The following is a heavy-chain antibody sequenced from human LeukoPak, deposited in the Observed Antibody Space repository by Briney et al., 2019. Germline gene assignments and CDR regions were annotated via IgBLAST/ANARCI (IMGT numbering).Heavy chain of an antibody. Sequence: ASVKVSCKAPGYTFTGYYMHWVRQAPGQGLEWMGWINPNSGGTNYAQKFQGRVTMTRDTSISTAYMELSRLRSDDTAVYYCARSPSGWYYFDYWGQGTLVTVSS. CDR2: INPNSGGT. D-gene: IGHD6-19*01. CDR3: ARSPSGWYYFDY. CDR1: GYTFTGYY. J-gene: IGHJ4*02. V-gene: IGHV1-2*02.